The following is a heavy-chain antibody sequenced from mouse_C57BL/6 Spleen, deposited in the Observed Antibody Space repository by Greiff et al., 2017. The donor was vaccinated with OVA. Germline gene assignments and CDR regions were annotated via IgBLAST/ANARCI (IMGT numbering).Heavy chain of an antibody. CDR2: INPSSGYT. CDR1: GYTFTSYT. V-gene: IGHV1-4*01. J-gene: IGHJ2*01. CDR3: AREGDPTY. Sequence: VQLQESGAELARPGASVKMSCKASGYTFTSYTMHWVKQRPGQGLEWIGYINPSSGYTKYNQKFKDRATLTADKSSSTAYMQLSSLTSEDSAVYYCAREGDPTYWGQGTTLTVSS.